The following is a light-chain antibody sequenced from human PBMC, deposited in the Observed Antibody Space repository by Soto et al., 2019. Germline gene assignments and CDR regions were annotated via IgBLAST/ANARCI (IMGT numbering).Light chain of an antibody. Sequence: DIQMTQSPSSLSASVGDRVTITCRASENIGKYLIWYQQKPGKAPSVLIYGTSTLQFGVSSRFSGDGFGTDFTLTVSSLRPEDFATYYCQQSYRRPRTFGQGTKL. V-gene: IGKV1-39*01. CDR3: QQSYRRPRT. CDR1: ENIGKY. J-gene: IGKJ2*01. CDR2: GTS.